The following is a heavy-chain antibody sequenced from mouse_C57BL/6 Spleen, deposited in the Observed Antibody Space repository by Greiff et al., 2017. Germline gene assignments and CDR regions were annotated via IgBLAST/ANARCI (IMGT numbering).Heavy chain of an antibody. J-gene: IGHJ1*03. V-gene: IGHV5-15*01. Sequence: DVMLVESGGGLVQPGGSLKLSCAASGFTFSDYGMAWVRQAPRKGPEWVAFISNLAYSIYYADTVTGRFTISRENAKNTLYLEMSSLRSEDTAMYYCARHAGYVDVWGTGTTVTVSS. CDR3: ARHAGYVDV. CDR1: GFTFSDYG. CDR2: ISNLAYSI.